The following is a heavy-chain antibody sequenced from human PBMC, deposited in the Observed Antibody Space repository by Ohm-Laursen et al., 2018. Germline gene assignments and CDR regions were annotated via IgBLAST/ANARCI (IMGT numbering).Heavy chain of an antibody. V-gene: IGHV3-23*03. Sequence: SLRLSCSASGFTFSSYAMSWVRQAPGKGLEWVSVIYSGGRTHYADSVKGRSTTSRDNSKNTLYLQMNSLRAEDTALYYCAKDSSGGYYGMHVWGQGTTVTVSS. CDR3: AKDSSGGYYGMHV. J-gene: IGHJ6*02. D-gene: IGHD3-10*01. CDR2: IYSGGRT. CDR1: GFTFSSYA.